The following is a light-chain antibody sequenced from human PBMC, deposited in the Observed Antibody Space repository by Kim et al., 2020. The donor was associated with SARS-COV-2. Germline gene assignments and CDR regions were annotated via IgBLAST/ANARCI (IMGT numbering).Light chain of an antibody. CDR1: QGISSY. J-gene: IGKJ5*01. CDR2: TAS. Sequence: ASVGDRVTITCWASQGISSYLAWYQQKPGKAPNLLIYTASTLQSGVPSRFSGSGSGTEFTLTISSLQPEDFATYYCQQLNTYPLTFGQGTRLEIK. CDR3: QQLNTYPLT. V-gene: IGKV1-9*01.